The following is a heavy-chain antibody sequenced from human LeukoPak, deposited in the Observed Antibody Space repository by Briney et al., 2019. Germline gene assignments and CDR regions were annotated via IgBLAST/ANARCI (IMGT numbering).Heavy chain of an antibody. CDR1: GFTFSSYA. Sequence: GGSLRLSCAASGFTFSSYAMSWVRQAPGRGLGWAPAISGSGGSTYYADSVKGRFTISRDNSKNTLYLQMNSLRAEDTAVYYCAKDPSSDVNFDYWGQGTLVTVSS. CDR3: AKDPSSDVNFDY. V-gene: IGHV3-23*01. J-gene: IGHJ4*02. CDR2: ISGSGGST.